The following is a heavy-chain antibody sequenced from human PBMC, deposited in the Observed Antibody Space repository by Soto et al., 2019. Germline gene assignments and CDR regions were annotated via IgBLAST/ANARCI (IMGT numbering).Heavy chain of an antibody. CDR2: MNPNSGKT. Sequence: ASVKVSCKASGYTFTSYDINWVRQATGQGLEWLGWMNPNSGKTDYVQKFQGRVTITWDTSITTAYMELSSLRSEDTAVYYCARGYDILTGPKKNYYGMDVWGQGTTVTVSS. D-gene: IGHD3-9*01. CDR1: GYTFTSYD. J-gene: IGHJ6*02. CDR3: ARGYDILTGPKKNYYGMDV. V-gene: IGHV1-8*01.